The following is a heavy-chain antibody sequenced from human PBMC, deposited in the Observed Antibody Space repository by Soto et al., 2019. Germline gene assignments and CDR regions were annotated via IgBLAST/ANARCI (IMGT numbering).Heavy chain of an antibody. CDR3: ARNYDSSGYYRPLDAFAI. V-gene: IGHV3-30-3*01. D-gene: IGHD3-22*01. CDR1: GFTFSSYA. Sequence: QVQLVESGGGVVQPGRSLRLSCAASGFTFSSYAMHWVRQAPGKGLEWVAVISYDGSNKYYADSVKGRFTISRDNSKNTLYLQRNSLRAEDTAVYYCARNYDSSGYYRPLDAFAIWGQGTMVTVSS. J-gene: IGHJ3*02. CDR2: ISYDGSNK.